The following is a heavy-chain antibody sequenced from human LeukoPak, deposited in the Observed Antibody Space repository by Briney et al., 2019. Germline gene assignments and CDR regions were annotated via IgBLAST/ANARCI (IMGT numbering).Heavy chain of an antibody. CDR2: IAYDGSRA. Sequence: TGGSLRLSCAGSGFTFGGYGMHWFRQTPGKGLEWVAVIAYDGSRAFYADSVKGRFTISGDNSKSTLYLQMNGLSVEDTAIYYCAREATWGEWYFDHWGQGTPVTVSS. V-gene: IGHV3-30*02. CDR1: GFTFGGYG. D-gene: IGHD3-3*01. J-gene: IGHJ4*02. CDR3: AREATWGEWYFDH.